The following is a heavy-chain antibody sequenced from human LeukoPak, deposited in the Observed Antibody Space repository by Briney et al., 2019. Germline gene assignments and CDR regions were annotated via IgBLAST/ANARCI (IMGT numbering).Heavy chain of an antibody. CDR2: IWYDGSNK. J-gene: IGHJ4*02. CDR3: ARAEYYYDSSGYPLDY. D-gene: IGHD3-22*01. CDR1: GFTFSRCG. Sequence: PGRSLRLSCAASGFTFSRCGMHWVRQAPGKGLEWVAVIWYDGSNKHYADSVKGRFTISRDNSKNTLYLQMNSLRAEDTAVYYCARAEYYYDSSGYPLDYWGQGTLVTVSS. V-gene: IGHV3-33*01.